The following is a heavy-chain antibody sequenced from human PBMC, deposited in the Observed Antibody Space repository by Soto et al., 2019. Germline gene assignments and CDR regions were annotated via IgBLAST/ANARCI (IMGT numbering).Heavy chain of an antibody. CDR3: ASERYKDSYYDSSGQLISPDY. D-gene: IGHD3-22*01. CDR1: GGTFSSYA. J-gene: IGHJ4*02. V-gene: IGHV1-69*13. CDR2: IIPIFGTA. Sequence: GASVKVSCKASGGTFSSYAISWVRQAPGQGLEWMGGIIPIFGTANYAQKFQGRVTITADESTSTAYMELSSLRSEDTAVYYCASERYKDSYYDSSGQLISPDYWGKGTLVTVSS.